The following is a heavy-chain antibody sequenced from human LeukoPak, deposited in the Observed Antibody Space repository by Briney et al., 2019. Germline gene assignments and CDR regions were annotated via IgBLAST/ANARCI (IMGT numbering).Heavy chain of an antibody. Sequence: GESLKISCKGSGYSFTSYWIGWVRQMPGKGLEWMGIIYPGDSDTRYSPSFQGQVTISADKSISTAYLQWSSLKASDTAVYYCARQVRVDYYYYYMDVWGKGTTVTISS. CDR3: ARQVRVDYYYYYMDV. CDR2: IYPGDSDT. CDR1: GYSFTSYW. V-gene: IGHV5-51*01. J-gene: IGHJ6*03.